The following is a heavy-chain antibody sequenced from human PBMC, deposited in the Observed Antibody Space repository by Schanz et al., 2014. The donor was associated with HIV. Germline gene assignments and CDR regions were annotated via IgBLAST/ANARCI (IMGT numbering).Heavy chain of an antibody. V-gene: IGHV3-23*01. CDR1: RFTFSSYA. Sequence: DVQLLESGGGLVQPGGSLRLSCAASRFTFSSYAMSWVRQAPGKGLEWVSAISGSSITYSADSVKGRFTISRDNSKNTLYLQMNSLRAEDTAVYYCALSRPSGYGGSWYFDLWGRGTLVAVSS. D-gene: IGHD2-15*01. CDR2: ISGSSIT. CDR3: ALSRPSGYGGSWYFDL. J-gene: IGHJ2*01.